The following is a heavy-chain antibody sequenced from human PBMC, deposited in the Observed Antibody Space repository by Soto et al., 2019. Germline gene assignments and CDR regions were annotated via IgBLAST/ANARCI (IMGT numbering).Heavy chain of an antibody. J-gene: IGHJ4*02. CDR3: ASWRSYSGSYCFDY. Sequence: SVKVSCKASGGTSNSYTINWVRQAPGRGLEWVGQVVPMYDSVNYAENFQGRVTITADKSTKTAYMELTSLRSEDTALYFCASWRSYSGSYCFDYWGQGTLVTVSS. D-gene: IGHD1-26*01. CDR1: GGTSNSYT. CDR2: VVPMYDSV. V-gene: IGHV1-69*06.